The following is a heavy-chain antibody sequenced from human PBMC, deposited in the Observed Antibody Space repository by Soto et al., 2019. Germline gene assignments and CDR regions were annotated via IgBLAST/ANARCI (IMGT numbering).Heavy chain of an antibody. J-gene: IGHJ4*02. CDR3: AREPPTAGGVDY. CDR2: IYHSGST. D-gene: IGHD1-26*01. Sequence: LFLTCAVAVGSIRCGGYSGSLIRQPPGEGLEWIGYIYHSGSTYYNPSLKSRVTISVDRSKNQFSLKLSSVTAADTAVYYCAREPPTAGGVDYWGQGTLVTVSS. CDR1: VGSIRCGGYS. V-gene: IGHV4-30-2*01.